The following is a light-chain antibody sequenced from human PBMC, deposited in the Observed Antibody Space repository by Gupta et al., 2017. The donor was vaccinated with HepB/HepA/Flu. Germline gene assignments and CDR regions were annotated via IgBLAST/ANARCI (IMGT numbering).Light chain of an antibody. V-gene: IGKV3-11*01. J-gene: IGKJ1*01. CDR1: QNISTS. CDR2: DVS. CDR3: QHRNTWPRT. Sequence: EIVLTQSPATLASSPGDRVALSCRASQNISTSLAWYQHKHGQAPRRLIDDVSNRAIGVPARFAGSGSGTDFTLAISSLYPEDFAVYYCQHRNTWPRTFGQGTKVEI.